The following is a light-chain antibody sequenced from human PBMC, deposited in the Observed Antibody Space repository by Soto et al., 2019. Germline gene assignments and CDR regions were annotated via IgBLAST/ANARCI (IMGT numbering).Light chain of an antibody. CDR1: QGISTD. CDR3: KQFHRYPLT. Sequence: DIQLTQSPSFLSASVGDRVTIACRASQGISTDLAWYHQKPEKAPKLLIFAASSLQSGVPSRFSGSGSGTEFTITITSLQTEDFATYFCKQFHRYPLTFGGGTKVEI. V-gene: IGKV1-9*01. CDR2: AAS. J-gene: IGKJ4*01.